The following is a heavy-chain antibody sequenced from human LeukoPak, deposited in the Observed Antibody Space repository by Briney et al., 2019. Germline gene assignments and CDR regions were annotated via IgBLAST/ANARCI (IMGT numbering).Heavy chain of an antibody. J-gene: IGHJ4*02. CDR2: MRRDGNEI. Sequence: PGGSLRLSCSASGFTFSTYWMSWVRQAPGKGLEWVANMRRDGNEIYYLDSVRGRFTISRDNAKNSLYLQMNSLRAEDTAMYYCARDSGDGDYEPLDSWGQGTLVTVSS. D-gene: IGHD4-17*01. CDR3: ARDSGDGDYEPLDS. V-gene: IGHV3-7*03. CDR1: GFTFSTYW.